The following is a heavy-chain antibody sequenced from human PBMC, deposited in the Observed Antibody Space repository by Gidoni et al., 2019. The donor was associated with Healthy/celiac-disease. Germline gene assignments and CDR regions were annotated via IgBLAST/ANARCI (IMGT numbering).Heavy chain of an antibody. CDR2: IKQDGSEK. D-gene: IGHD6-19*01. Sequence: EVQLVESGGGLVQPGGSLRLSCAASGLTFSSYWMSWVRQAPGKGLEWVANIKQDGSEKYYVDSVKGRFTISRDNAKNSLYLQMNSLRAEDTAVYYCAREWVIAVAGTGGEFDYWGQGTLVTVSS. V-gene: IGHV3-7*01. CDR3: AREWVIAVAGTGGEFDY. CDR1: GLTFSSYW. J-gene: IGHJ4*02.